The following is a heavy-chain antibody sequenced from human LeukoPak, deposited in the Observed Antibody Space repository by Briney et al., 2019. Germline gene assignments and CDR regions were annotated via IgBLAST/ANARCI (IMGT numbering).Heavy chain of an antibody. D-gene: IGHD2-15*01. Sequence: GESLKISCKGSGYSFTSYWIGWVRQMPGKGLEWMGIIYPGDSDTRYSPSFQGQVTISADKSISTAYLQWSSLKASDTAMYYCARQTHCSGGSCYSNYYGMDVWGQGTTVTVSS. CDR3: ARQTHCSGGSCYSNYYGMDV. CDR2: IYPGDSDT. CDR1: GYSFTSYW. V-gene: IGHV5-51*01. J-gene: IGHJ6*02.